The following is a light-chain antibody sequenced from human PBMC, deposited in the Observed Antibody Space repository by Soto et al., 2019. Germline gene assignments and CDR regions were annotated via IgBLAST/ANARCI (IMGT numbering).Light chain of an antibody. CDR1: SSDVGGYNY. CDR3: SSYTSSSTPVV. V-gene: IGLV2-14*01. J-gene: IGLJ2*01. CDR2: DVS. Sequence: QSALTQPASVSGSPGQSITISCTGTSSDVGGYNYVSWYQQHPGKAPKLMIYDVSNRPSGVSNRFSGSKSGNMASLTISGLQAEDEADDYCSSYTSSSTPVVFGGGTKLTVL.